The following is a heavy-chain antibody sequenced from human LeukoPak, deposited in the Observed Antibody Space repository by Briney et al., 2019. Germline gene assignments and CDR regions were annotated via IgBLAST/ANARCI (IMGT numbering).Heavy chain of an antibody. V-gene: IGHV4-39*01. J-gene: IGHJ6*03. CDR3: ARPKAGRFLELPRYYYYMDV. CDR1: GGSISSSIYF. CDR2: IHYSGST. Sequence: SETLSLTCTVSGGSISSSIYFWGWIRQPPGKGLEWIGSIHYSGSTYHDPSLESRVTVSLDTSKNQFSLKLSSVTAADTAVYYCARPKAGRFLELPRYYYYMDVWGKGTTVTVSS. D-gene: IGHD3-3*01.